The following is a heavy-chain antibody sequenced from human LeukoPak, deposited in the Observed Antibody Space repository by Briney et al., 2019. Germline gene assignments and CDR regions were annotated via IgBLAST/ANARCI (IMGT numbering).Heavy chain of an antibody. CDR3: ARDLPSYGDYGRTDY. Sequence: GGSLRLSCAASGFTFSSYSMNWVRQAPGKGLEWVSSISSSSSYIYYADSVKGRFTISRDNAKNSLYLQMNSLRAEDTAVYYCARDLPSYGDYGRTDYWGQGTLVTVSP. V-gene: IGHV3-21*01. CDR2: ISSSSSYI. J-gene: IGHJ4*02. CDR1: GFTFSSYS. D-gene: IGHD4-17*01.